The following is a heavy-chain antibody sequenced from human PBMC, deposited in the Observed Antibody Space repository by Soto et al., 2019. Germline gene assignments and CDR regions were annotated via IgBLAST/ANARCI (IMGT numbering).Heavy chain of an antibody. CDR2: ISWNSGSI. CDR1: GFTFDDYA. Sequence: EVQLVESGGGLVQPGRSLRLSCAASGFTFDDYAMHWVRQAPGKGLEWVSGISWNSGSIGYADSVKGRFTISRDNAKNSLYLQMNSLRAEDTALYYCAGWNRGGGYWGQGTLVTVSS. CDR3: AGWNRGGGY. V-gene: IGHV3-9*01. J-gene: IGHJ4*02. D-gene: IGHD1-1*01.